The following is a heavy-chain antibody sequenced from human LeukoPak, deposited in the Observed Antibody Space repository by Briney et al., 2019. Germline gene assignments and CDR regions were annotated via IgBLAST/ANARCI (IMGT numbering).Heavy chain of an antibody. J-gene: IGHJ4*02. CDR3: GRSPAY. CDR2: IYHSGST. V-gene: IGHV4-38-2*01. CDR1: GYSISSDYY. Sequence: SETLSLTCDVSGYSISSDYYWGWIRQPPGKGLEWIGSIYHSGSTYYNTSLKSRITISANTSKNQFFLKLSSVTAADTAVYYCGRSPAYWGQGTLVTVSS.